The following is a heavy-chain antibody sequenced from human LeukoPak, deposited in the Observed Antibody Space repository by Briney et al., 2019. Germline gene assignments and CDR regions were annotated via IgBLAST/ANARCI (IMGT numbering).Heavy chain of an antibody. CDR2: IYYSGST. CDR1: GGSISSYY. Sequence: SETLSLTCTVSGGSISSYYWSWIRQPPGKGLEWIGYIYYSGSTNYNPSLKSRVTISVDTSKNQFSLKLSSVTAADTAVYYCARADSSSWYGYYYYGMDVWGQGTTDTVSS. CDR3: ARADSSSWYGYYYYGMDV. V-gene: IGHV4-59*01. D-gene: IGHD6-13*01. J-gene: IGHJ6*02.